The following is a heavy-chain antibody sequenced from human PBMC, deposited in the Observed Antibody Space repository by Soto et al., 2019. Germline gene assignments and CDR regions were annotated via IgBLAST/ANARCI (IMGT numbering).Heavy chain of an antibody. J-gene: IGHJ6*02. CDR2: IDPSDSYT. CDR3: ARSSYLTEYYYDYGMDV. D-gene: IGHD6-6*01. Sequence: PGESLKISCKGSGYSFTSYWISWVRQMPGKGLERMGRIDPSDSYTNYSPSFQGHVTISADKSISTAYLQWSSLKASDTAMYYCARSSYLTEYYYDYGMDVWGQGTTVTVSS. V-gene: IGHV5-10-1*01. CDR1: GYSFTSYW.